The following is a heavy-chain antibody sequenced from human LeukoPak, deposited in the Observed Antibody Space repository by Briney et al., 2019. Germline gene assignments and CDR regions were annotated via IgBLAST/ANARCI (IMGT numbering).Heavy chain of an antibody. Sequence: SETLSLTCAVSGGSISSGGYSWSWIRQPPGKGLEWIGYIYHSGSSYYNPSLKSRVTISVDRSKNQFSLKLSSVTAADTAVYYCARGPQQLWLPHFDYWGQGTLVTVSS. CDR3: ARGPQQLWLPHFDY. CDR2: IYHSGSS. D-gene: IGHD5-18*01. V-gene: IGHV4-30-2*01. CDR1: GGSISSGGYS. J-gene: IGHJ4*02.